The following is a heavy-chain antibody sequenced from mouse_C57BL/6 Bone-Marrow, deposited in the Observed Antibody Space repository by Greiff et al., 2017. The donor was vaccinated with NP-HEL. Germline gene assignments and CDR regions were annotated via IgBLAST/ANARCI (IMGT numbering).Heavy chain of an antibody. Sequence: QVQLQQSGAELARPGASVKLSCKASGYTFTSYGISWVKQRTGQGLEWIGEIYPRSGNTYYNEKFKGKATLTADKSSSTAYMELRSLTSEDSAVYFGERGGPKLFANGGKGTLVTVSA. CDR2: IYPRSGNT. V-gene: IGHV1-81*01. D-gene: IGHD1-3*01. CDR3: ERGGPKLFAN. J-gene: IGHJ3*01. CDR1: GYTFTSYG.